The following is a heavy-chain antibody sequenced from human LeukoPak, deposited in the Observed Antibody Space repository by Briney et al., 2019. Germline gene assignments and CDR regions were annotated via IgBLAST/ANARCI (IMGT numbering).Heavy chain of an antibody. Sequence: PGGSLRLSCKGSGYSFTSYWIGWVRQMPGKGLEWMGIIYTGDSDTRYSPSFQGQVTISADKSISTAYLQWSSLKASDTAMYYCARDRKGYCSGGSCYSNWFDPWGQGTLVTVSS. V-gene: IGHV5-51*01. CDR3: ARDRKGYCSGGSCYSNWFDP. CDR2: IYTGDSDT. D-gene: IGHD2-15*01. CDR1: GYSFTSYW. J-gene: IGHJ5*02.